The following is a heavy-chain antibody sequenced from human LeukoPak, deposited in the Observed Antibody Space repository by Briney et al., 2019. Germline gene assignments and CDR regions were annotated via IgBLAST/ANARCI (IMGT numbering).Heavy chain of an antibody. CDR3: ARGAGRDHPDY. CDR2: IKHDGSEK. D-gene: IGHD4/OR15-4a*01. Sequence: GGSLRLSCAASGFTFSGYWMSWVRQAPGKGLEWVANIKHDGSEKYHVDSVKGRFTISRDNSRNSLYLQMNSLRPEDTAVYYCARGAGRDHPDYWGQGTLVTVSS. CDR1: GFTFSGYW. V-gene: IGHV3-7*01. J-gene: IGHJ4*02.